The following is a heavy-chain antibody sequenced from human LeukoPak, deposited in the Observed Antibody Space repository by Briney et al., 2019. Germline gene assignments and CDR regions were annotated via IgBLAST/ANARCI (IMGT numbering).Heavy chain of an antibody. Sequence: PSETLSLTCAVYGGSFSGYYWSWIRQPPGKGLEWIGEINHSGRTNYNPSLKSRVTISVDTSKNQFSLKLSSVTAADTAVYYCARRRLGGNWNSKEGAWFDPWGQGTLVTVSS. D-gene: IGHD1-7*01. J-gene: IGHJ5*02. CDR1: GGSFSGYY. CDR2: INHSGRT. CDR3: ARRRLGGNWNSKEGAWFDP. V-gene: IGHV4-34*01.